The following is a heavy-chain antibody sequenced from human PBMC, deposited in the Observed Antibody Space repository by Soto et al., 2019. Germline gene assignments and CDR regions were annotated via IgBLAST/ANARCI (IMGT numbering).Heavy chain of an antibody. CDR1: GGSISSGGYY. V-gene: IGHV4-31*03. CDR2: IYYSGST. CDR3: ARELLWFGELLYIDY. Sequence: SETLSLTCTVSGGSISSGGYYWSWIRQHPGKGLEWIGYIYYSGSTYYNPSLKSRVTISVDTSKNQFSLKLSSVTAADTAVYYCARELLWFGELLYIDYWGQGTLVTVSS. D-gene: IGHD3-10*01. J-gene: IGHJ4*02.